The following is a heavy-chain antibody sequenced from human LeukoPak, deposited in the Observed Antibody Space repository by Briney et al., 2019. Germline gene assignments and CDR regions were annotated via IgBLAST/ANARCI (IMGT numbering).Heavy chain of an antibody. CDR3: AKKFPGAVTNGPDY. CDR2: ISYDGSNI. V-gene: IGHV3-30*18. Sequence: PGGSPRLSCAASGFTFSIYGMHWIRQAPDQGPEWGAVISYDGSNIYYADSVKGRFTISRDNSKNTLYLQMNSLRPEDTAVYYCAKKFPGAVTNGPDYWGQGTLVTVSS. J-gene: IGHJ4*02. D-gene: IGHD4-17*01. CDR1: GFTFSIYG.